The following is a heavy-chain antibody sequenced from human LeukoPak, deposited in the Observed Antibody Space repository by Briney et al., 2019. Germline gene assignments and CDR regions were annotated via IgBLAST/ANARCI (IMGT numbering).Heavy chain of an antibody. Sequence: KASETLSLTCTVSGGSISSYYWSWIRQPAGKGLEWIGRIYTSGSTNYNPSLKSRVTMSVDTSKNQFSLKLSSVTAADTAVYYCARVHLTYCSGGSCYSSFDYWGQGTLVTVSS. CDR3: ARVHLTYCSGGSCYSSFDY. J-gene: IGHJ4*02. CDR2: IYTSGST. D-gene: IGHD2-15*01. CDR1: GGSISSYY. V-gene: IGHV4-4*07.